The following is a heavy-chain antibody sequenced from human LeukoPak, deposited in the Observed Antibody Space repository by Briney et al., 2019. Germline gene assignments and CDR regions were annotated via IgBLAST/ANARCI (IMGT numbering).Heavy chain of an antibody. J-gene: IGHJ4*02. Sequence: SETLSLTCTVSGGSISSGDYYWSWIRQPPGKGLEGIGYIYYSGSTYYNPSLKSRVTISVDTSKNQFSLKLSSVTAADTAVYYCATSYYYDSSGYYHDYWGQGTLVTVSS. CDR3: ATSYYYDSSGYYHDY. CDR1: GGSISSGDYY. CDR2: IYYSGST. D-gene: IGHD3-22*01. V-gene: IGHV4-30-4*01.